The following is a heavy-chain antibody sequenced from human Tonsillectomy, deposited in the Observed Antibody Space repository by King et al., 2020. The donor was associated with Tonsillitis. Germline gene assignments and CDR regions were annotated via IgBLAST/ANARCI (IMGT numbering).Heavy chain of an antibody. V-gene: IGHV3-7*03. CDR1: GFTLSNFW. Sequence: EVQLVESGGGLVQPGGSLRLSCAASGFTLSNFWMTWVRQAPGKGLEWVSIIRQDESEKYYVDSVMGRFTISRDNAKNSLYLQMNSLRAEDTAVYYCARAGGWAAAGSDYWGQGTLVTVS. J-gene: IGHJ4*02. CDR2: IRQDESEK. CDR3: ARAGGWAAAGSDY. D-gene: IGHD6-13*01.